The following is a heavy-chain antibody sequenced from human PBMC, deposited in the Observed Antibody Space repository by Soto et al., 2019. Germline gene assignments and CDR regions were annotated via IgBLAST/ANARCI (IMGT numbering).Heavy chain of an antibody. Sequence: GGSLRLSCSASGFTFSSYAMHWVRQAPGKGLEYVSAISSNGGSTYYADSVKGRFTISRDNSKNTLYLQMSSLRAEDTAVYYCVIQEDYYGSGSGDYWGQGTLVTVSS. V-gene: IGHV3-64D*08. CDR2: ISSNGGST. CDR1: GFTFSSYA. D-gene: IGHD3-10*01. J-gene: IGHJ4*02. CDR3: VIQEDYYGSGSGDY.